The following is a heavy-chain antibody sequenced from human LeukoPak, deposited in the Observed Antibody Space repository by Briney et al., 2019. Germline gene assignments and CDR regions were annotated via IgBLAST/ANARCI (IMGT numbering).Heavy chain of an antibody. V-gene: IGHV3-7*03. CDR3: AKLKGQVTTWDS. D-gene: IGHD2-21*02. J-gene: IGHJ5*01. CDR1: GFIFSDNY. CDR2: IWPDGREK. Sequence: GGSLRLSCAASGFIFSDNYMSWVRQAPGRGLEWLATIWPDGREKRYVDSLGGRVTISRDNVERSLYLQMNSLRAEDTAVYYCAKLKGQVTTWDSWGLGIRVTVSS.